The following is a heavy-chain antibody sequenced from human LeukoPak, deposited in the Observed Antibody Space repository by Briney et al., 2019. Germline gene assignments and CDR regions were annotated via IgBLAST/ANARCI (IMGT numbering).Heavy chain of an antibody. CDR1: GGSFSGYY. CDR3: ARREEIVVVVAATPSIRKTSYFDY. J-gene: IGHJ4*02. V-gene: IGHV4-34*01. CDR2: INHSGST. Sequence: SETLSLACAVYGGSFSGYYWSWIRQPPGKGLEWIGEINHSGSTNYNPSLKSRVTISVDTSKNQFSLKLSSVTAADTAVYYCARREEIVVVVAATPSIRKTSYFDYWGQGTLVTVSS. D-gene: IGHD2-15*01.